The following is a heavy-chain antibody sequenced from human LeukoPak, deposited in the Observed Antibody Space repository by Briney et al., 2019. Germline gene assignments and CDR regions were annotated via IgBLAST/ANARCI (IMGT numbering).Heavy chain of an antibody. Sequence: SETLSLTCTVSGGSISSYYRSWIRQPPGKGLEWIGYIYYSGSTNYNPSLKSRVTISVDTSKNQFSLKLSSVTAADTAVYYCARLFRDYYYYYMDVWGKGTTVTVSS. CDR2: IYYSGST. J-gene: IGHJ6*03. CDR3: ARLFRDYYYYYMDV. CDR1: GGSISSYY. V-gene: IGHV4-59*01. D-gene: IGHD3-16*01.